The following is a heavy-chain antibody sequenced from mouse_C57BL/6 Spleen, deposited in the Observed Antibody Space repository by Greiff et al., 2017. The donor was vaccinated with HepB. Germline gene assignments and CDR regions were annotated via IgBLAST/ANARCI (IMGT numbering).Heavy chain of an antibody. CDR2: IYPGDGDT. J-gene: IGHJ4*01. CDR1: GYAFSSYW. Sequence: VQLQQSGAELVKPGASVKISCKASGYAFSSYWMNWVKQRPGKGLEWIGQIYPGDGDTNYNGKFKGKATLTADKSSSTAYMQLSSLTSEDSAVYFCAEKGPSYAMDYWGQGTSVTVSS. V-gene: IGHV1-80*01. CDR3: AEKGPSYAMDY.